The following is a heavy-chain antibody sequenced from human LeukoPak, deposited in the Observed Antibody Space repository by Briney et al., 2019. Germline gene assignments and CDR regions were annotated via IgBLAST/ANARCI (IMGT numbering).Heavy chain of an antibody. Sequence: SETLSLTCTVSGGSISSGSYYWSWIRQPAGKGLEWIGRIYTSGSTNYNPSLKSRVTISVDTSKNQFSLKLSSVTAADTAVYYXVXXTHXFDXWGQGTMV. CDR2: IYTSGST. CDR3: VXXTHXFDX. J-gene: IGHJ3*01. CDR1: GGSISSGSYY. V-gene: IGHV4-61*02.